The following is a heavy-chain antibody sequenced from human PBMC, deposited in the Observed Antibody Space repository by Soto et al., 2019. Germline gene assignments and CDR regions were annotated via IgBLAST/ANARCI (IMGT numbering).Heavy chain of an antibody. CDR3: AREIAAADNWFDP. Sequence: SETLSLTCTVSGGSISSYYWSWIRQPPGKGLEWIGYIYYSGSTNYSPSLKSRVTISADTSKNQFSLKLSSVTAADTAVYYCAREIAAADNWFDPWGQGTLVTVSS. D-gene: IGHD6-13*01. J-gene: IGHJ5*02. CDR1: GGSISSYY. V-gene: IGHV4-59*01. CDR2: IYYSGST.